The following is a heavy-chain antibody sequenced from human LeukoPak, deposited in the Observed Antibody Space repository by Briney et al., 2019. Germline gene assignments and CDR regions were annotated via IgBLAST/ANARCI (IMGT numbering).Heavy chain of an antibody. V-gene: IGHV3-74*01. CDR2: INSDGSST. CDR1: GFTFSSYW. CDR3: ARDGDYYGSGSYSYFDY. Sequence: PGGSLRLSCAASGFTFSSYWMHWVRQAPAKGLVWVSRINSDGSSTSYADAVKGRFTISRDNAKNTLYLQMNSLRAEDTAVYYCARDGDYYGSGSYSYFDYWGQGTLVTVSS. J-gene: IGHJ4*02. D-gene: IGHD3-10*01.